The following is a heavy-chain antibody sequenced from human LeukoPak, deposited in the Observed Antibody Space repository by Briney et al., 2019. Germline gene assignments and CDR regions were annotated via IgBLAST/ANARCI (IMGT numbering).Heavy chain of an antibody. Sequence: GGPLRLSCAASGYTFSSYAMHGLRHAPGKGLEGVTDISYDGSNQYYADCVKGRFTSSRDNAKITMYLQKNSLIAEDPAVYYCAFYRKKTAYEILTDWFDYWGQGTLVTVSS. D-gene: IGHD3-9*01. CDR2: ISYDGSNQ. J-gene: IGHJ4*02. CDR1: GYTFSSYA. V-gene: IGHV3-30*04. CDR3: AFYRKKTAYEILTDWFDY.